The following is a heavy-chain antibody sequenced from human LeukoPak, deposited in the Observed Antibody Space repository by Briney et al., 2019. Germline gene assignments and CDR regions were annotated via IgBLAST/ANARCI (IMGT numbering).Heavy chain of an antibody. Sequence: ASAKVSCKASGYTFTSYGISWVRQAPGQGLEWMGWISAYNGNTNYAQKLQGRVTMTTDTSTSTAYMGLRSLRSDDTAVYYCARVVGGATYNWFDPWGQGTLVTVSS. CDR2: ISAYNGNT. CDR1: GYTFTSYG. D-gene: IGHD1-26*01. J-gene: IGHJ5*02. CDR3: ARVVGGATYNWFDP. V-gene: IGHV1-18*01.